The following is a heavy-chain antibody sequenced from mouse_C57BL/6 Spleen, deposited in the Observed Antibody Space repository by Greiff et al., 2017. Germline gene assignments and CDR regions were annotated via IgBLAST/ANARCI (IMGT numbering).Heavy chain of an antibody. J-gene: IGHJ4*01. CDR2: IDPETGGT. CDR1: GYTFTDHE. V-gene: IGHV1-15*01. Sequence: VQLMESGAELVRPGASVTLSCKASGYTFTDHEMHWVKQTPVHGLEWIGAIDPETGGTAYNQKFKGKAILTADKSSSTAYMALRSLTTEVSAVSYCTKERSPYAMGEWGQGPSGTVSS. CDR3: TKERSPYAMGE.